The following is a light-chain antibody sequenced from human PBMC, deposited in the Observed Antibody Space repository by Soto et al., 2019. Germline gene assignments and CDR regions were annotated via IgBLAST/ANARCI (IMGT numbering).Light chain of an antibody. CDR2: GAS. CDR3: HQYYSAPLT. V-gene: IGKV3D-15*01. J-gene: IGKJ4*01. CDR1: QSVSNN. Sequence: IVLTQSPATLSLSPGKRATLSCRASQSVSNNLAWYQQRPGQAPRLLIGASTRATGIPDRFSGSGSGTEFTLTISSLQAEDEAVYICHQYYSAPLTFGAGTKVDI.